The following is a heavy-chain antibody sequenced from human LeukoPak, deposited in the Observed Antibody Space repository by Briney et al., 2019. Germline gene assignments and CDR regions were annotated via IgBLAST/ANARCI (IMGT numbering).Heavy chain of an antibody. D-gene: IGHD3-16*01. Sequence: GGSLKISCKGSGYSFTTKWIGLVRQMPGKGLECMGTIYPGDSDTRYSPSFEGQVTISVDKSISTAYLQWSGLKASDSAMYYCVRLQDYTMGLWGQGTTVTVSS. V-gene: IGHV5-51*01. CDR2: IYPGDSDT. CDR1: GYSFTTKW. CDR3: VRLQDYTMGL. J-gene: IGHJ6*02.